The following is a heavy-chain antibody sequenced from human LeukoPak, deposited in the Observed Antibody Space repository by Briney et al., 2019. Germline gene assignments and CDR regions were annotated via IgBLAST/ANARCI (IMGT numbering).Heavy chain of an antibody. V-gene: IGHV3-30*18. Sequence: GRSLRLSCAASGFTFSSYGTHWVRQAPGKGLEWVAVISYDGSNKYYADSVKGRFTISRDNSKNTLYLQMNSLRAEDTAVYYCAKGGNSYGYGSAFDIWGQGTMVTVSS. D-gene: IGHD5-18*01. CDR1: GFTFSSYG. CDR3: AKGGNSYGYGSAFDI. J-gene: IGHJ3*02. CDR2: ISYDGSNK.